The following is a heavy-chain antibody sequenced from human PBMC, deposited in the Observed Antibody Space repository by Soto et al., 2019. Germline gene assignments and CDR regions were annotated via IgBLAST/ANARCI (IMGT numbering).Heavy chain of an antibody. CDR1: GGSISGYY. J-gene: IGHJ4*02. D-gene: IGHD2-15*01. V-gene: IGHV4-59*08. CDR2: ISHTGNT. Sequence: SETLSLTCTVSGGSISGYYWSWIRQPPGEGLEWIGYISHTGNTNNNPSLRSRVTISVDTSKNQLSLKLSSVTAADTAVYYCVRSGYCSGGSCLVRGYFDSWGQGTLVTVSS. CDR3: VRSGYCSGGSCLVRGYFDS.